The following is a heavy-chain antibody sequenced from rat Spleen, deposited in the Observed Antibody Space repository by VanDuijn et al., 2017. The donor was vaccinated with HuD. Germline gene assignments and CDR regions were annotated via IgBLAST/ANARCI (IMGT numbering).Heavy chain of an antibody. J-gene: IGHJ2*01. CDR2: ISYEGGDT. Sequence: EVQLVESGGGLVQPGRSLKLSCAASGFTLSDHYMAWVRQAPTKGLEWVAFISYEGGDTYYGDSVKGRFTISRDNAKSTQSLQMDSLRSEDTATYYCARRHYGYTDYFDYWGQGVMVTVSS. D-gene: IGHD1-9*01. CDR3: ARRHYGYTDYFDY. V-gene: IGHV5-22*01. CDR1: GFTLSDHY.